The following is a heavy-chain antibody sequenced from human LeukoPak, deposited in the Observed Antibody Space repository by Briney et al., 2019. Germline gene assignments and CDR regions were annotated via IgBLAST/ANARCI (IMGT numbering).Heavy chain of an antibody. CDR1: GFTFSSYS. Sequence: GGSLRLSCAASGFTFSSYSMNWVRQAPGKGLEWVSSISSSSSYIYYADSVKGIFTISRDNAKNSLYLQMNSLRAEDTAVYYCAKYADSSSWHYYFDYWGQGTLVTVSS. J-gene: IGHJ4*02. CDR2: ISSSSSYI. CDR3: AKYADSSSWHYYFDY. V-gene: IGHV3-21*04. D-gene: IGHD6-13*01.